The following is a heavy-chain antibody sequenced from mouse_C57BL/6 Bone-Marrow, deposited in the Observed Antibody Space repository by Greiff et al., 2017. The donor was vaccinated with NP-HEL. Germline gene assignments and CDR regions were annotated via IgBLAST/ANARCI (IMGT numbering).Heavy chain of an antibody. CDR2: IDPENGDT. V-gene: IGHV14-4*01. CDR3: TTLSYGSSYAY. J-gene: IGHJ3*01. D-gene: IGHD1-1*01. CDR1: GFNIKDDY. Sequence: VQLKQSGAELVRPGASVKLSCTASGFNIKDDYMHWVKQRPEQGLEWIGWIDPENGDTEYASKFQGKATITADTSSNTAYLQLSSLTSEDTAVYYCTTLSYGSSYAYWGQGTLVTVSA.